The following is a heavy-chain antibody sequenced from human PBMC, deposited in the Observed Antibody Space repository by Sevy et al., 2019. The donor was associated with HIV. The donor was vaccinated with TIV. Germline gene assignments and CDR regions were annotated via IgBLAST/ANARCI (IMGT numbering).Heavy chain of an antibody. V-gene: IGHV3-7*03. D-gene: IGHD2-2*01. Sequence: GGSLRLSCAASGFTFSSYWMSWVRQAPGKGLEWVANIKQDGSEKYYVDSVKGRFTISRDNAKNSLYLQMNSLRAEDTAVYYCARDARRVVPAANAYYYYMDVWGKGTTVTVSS. CDR3: ARDARRVVPAANAYYYYMDV. CDR2: IKQDGSEK. J-gene: IGHJ6*03. CDR1: GFTFSSYW.